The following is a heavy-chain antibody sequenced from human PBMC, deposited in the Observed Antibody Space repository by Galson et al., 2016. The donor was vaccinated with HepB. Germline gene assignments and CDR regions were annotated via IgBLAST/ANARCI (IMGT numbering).Heavy chain of an antibody. D-gene: IGHD3-3*02. J-gene: IGHJ5*02. CDR1: GFTFSNYA. V-gene: IGHV3-30*18. CDR2: ISDDGNEK. CDR3: AEGQKSIQGSLPS. Sequence: SLRLSCAASGFTFSNYAMHWVRQAPGKGLEWVAVISDDGNEKHYADSLKGRFTISRDNSKNTLYLQMNRLRVEDTAVYYCAEGQKSIQGSLPSWGQGTLGTVSS.